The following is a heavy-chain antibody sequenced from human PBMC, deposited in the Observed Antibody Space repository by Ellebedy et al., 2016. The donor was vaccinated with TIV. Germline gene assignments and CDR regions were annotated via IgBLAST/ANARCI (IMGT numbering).Heavy chain of an antibody. D-gene: IGHD6-19*01. CDR3: ARSAGGPVAAPGGDY. Sequence: ASVKVSXXASAYTFTSYGISWVRQAPGQGLEWMGWISAYNGNTNYAQKLQGRVTMTTDTSTSTAYMELRSLRSDDTAVYYCARSAGGPVAAPGGDYWGQGTLVTVSS. CDR2: ISAYNGNT. V-gene: IGHV1-18*01. J-gene: IGHJ4*02. CDR1: AYTFTSYG.